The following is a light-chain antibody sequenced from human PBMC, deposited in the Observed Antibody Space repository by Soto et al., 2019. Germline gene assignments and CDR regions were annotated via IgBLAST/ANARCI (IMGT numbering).Light chain of an antibody. CDR3: QQYNISYT. CDR2: DAS. J-gene: IGKJ2*01. Sequence: DIQMTQSPSTLSASVGDRVTITCRASQTISSWLAWYQQKPGIAPKLLIYDASSLESGVPSRFSGSGSGTEFTLTISSLQPDDFATYYCQQYNISYTFGQGTKLEIK. CDR1: QTISSW. V-gene: IGKV1-5*01.